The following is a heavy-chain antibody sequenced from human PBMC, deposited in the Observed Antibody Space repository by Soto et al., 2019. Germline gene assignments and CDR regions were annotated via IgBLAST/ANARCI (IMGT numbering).Heavy chain of an antibody. J-gene: IGHJ3*02. CDR2: TLYRSKWYT. CDR3: ARGKHSTFDI. CDR1: GDSVSTNGVA. Sequence: QVQLQQSGPGLVKPSQTLSLTCAISGDSVSTNGVAWNWIRLSPSRGLEWLGGTLYRSKWYTDYALSVKSRITINPDTSKNQFSLQLNSVTPEDTAIYYCARGKHSTFDIWGQGTMVAVSS. D-gene: IGHD6-13*01. V-gene: IGHV6-1*01.